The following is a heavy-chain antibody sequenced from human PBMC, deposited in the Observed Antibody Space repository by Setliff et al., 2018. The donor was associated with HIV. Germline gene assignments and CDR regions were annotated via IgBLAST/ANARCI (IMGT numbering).Heavy chain of an antibody. J-gene: IGHJ6*03. D-gene: IGHD3-9*01. Sequence: PGGSLRLSCATSRFSFSTFWMTWVRQAPGKGLEWIANINEDGNKKYHADSVWGRFTISRDNAKNSLYLQMNSLRAEDTAVYYCARRFLTVHMDVWGKGTTVTVSS. V-gene: IGHV3-7*01. CDR3: ARRFLTVHMDV. CDR2: INEDGNKK. CDR1: RFSFSTFW.